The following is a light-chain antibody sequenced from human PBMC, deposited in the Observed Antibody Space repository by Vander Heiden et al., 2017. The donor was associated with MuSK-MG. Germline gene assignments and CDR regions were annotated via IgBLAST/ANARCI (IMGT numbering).Light chain of an antibody. V-gene: IGLV2-8*01. CDR2: EVS. CDR1: SSDVGGYNY. CDR3: SSYAGSNNFFYV. Sequence: QSALTQPPSASGSPGQSVTISCTGTSSDVGGYNYVSWYQQHPGKAPKLMIYEVSKRPSGVPDRFFGSKSGNTASLTVSGLQAEDEADYYCSSYAGSNNFFYVFGTGTKVTVL. J-gene: IGLJ1*01.